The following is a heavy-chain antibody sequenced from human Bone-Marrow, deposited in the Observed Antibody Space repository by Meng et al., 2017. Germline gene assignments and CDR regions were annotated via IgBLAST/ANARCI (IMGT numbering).Heavy chain of an antibody. D-gene: IGHD3-10*01. V-gene: IGHV1-2*02. CDR2: INPKSGGT. Sequence: ASVKVSCKASGYTFIDYYMHWVRQAPGQGLEYMGWINPKSGGTKYAQNFQGRVTMTGDTSVTTVYMEVSSLRPDDTAVYYCARGDRTDYFGSGSRLDYWGQGTLVTVSS. J-gene: IGHJ4*02. CDR1: GYTFIDYY. CDR3: ARGDRTDYFGSGSRLDY.